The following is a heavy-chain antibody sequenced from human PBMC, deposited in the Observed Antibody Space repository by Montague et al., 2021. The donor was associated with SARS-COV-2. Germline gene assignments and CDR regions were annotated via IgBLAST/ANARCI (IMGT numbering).Heavy chain of an antibody. CDR2: ISYIGST. Sequence: SETLSLTCTVSGVTISGYYYSWIRQPPGKALEWIGYISYIGSTNXNPFLKSRVTVSVDTSNNQFSLKLSSVTAADSAVYYCARQGSDYCSSTSCYGADHSFDPWGQGTMVTVSS. CDR1: GVTISGYY. J-gene: IGHJ3*01. CDR3: ARQGSDYCSSTSCYGADHSFDP. V-gene: IGHV4-59*01. D-gene: IGHD2-2*01.